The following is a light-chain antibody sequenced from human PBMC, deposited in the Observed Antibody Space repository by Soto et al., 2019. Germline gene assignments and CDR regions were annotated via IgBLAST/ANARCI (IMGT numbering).Light chain of an antibody. CDR2: WAS. CDR1: QSVLYSPNNKNY. Sequence: DIVMTQSPDSLAVSLGERATMNCKSSQSVLYSPNNKNYLAWYQQKQGQPPKLLIYWASTRESGVPDRFSGSGSGTNFTLTISSLQAEDVAVYYCQQYYTTPPLAFGGGTKVAIK. V-gene: IGKV4-1*01. CDR3: QQYYTTPPLA. J-gene: IGKJ4*01.